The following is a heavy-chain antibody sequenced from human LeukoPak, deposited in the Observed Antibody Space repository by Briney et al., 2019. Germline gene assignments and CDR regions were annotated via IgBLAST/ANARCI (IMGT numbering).Heavy chain of an antibody. D-gene: IGHD6-19*01. CDR2: IRSKAYGGTT. J-gene: IGHJ4*02. CDR3: TRLIGYSSGWSKN. CDR1: GFTFGDYA. V-gene: IGHV3-49*04. Sequence: SLRLSCTASGFTFGDYAMSWVRQAPGKGLEWVGFIRSKAYGGTTEYAASVKGRFTISRDDSKSIAYLQMNSLKTEDTAVYYCTRLIGYSSGWSKNWGQGTLVTVSS.